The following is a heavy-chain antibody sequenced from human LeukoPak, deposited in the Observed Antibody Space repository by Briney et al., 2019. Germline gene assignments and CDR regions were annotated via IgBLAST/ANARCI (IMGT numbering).Heavy chain of an antibody. J-gene: IGHJ4*02. CDR2: IDTNGRTT. D-gene: IGHD6-13*01. Sequence: GGSLRLSCAASGFTFSSYWMHWVRQAPGKGLDWVSRIDTNGRTTDYADSVKGRFTISRDNAKNTLFLEMNSLRAEDTAVYYCARDLAGADDYWGQGTLVTVPS. CDR1: GFTFSSYW. CDR3: ARDLAGADDY. V-gene: IGHV3-74*01.